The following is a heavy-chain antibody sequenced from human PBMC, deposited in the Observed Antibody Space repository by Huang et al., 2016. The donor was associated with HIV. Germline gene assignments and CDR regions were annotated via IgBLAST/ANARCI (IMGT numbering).Heavy chain of an antibody. Sequence: EVQLVQSGAEVKKPGESLKISCKGSGFSFTNYWIGWVRQMPGKGLEWMGSIYPGDSDTTYSPSCEGQVTISADKSINTAYLQWSSLKASYSAIYYCARPLLGYTYGYYFDHWGRGTLVTVSS. V-gene: IGHV5-51*03. D-gene: IGHD5-18*01. CDR2: IYPGDSDT. CDR1: GFSFTNYW. J-gene: IGHJ4*02. CDR3: ARPLLGYTYGYYFDH.